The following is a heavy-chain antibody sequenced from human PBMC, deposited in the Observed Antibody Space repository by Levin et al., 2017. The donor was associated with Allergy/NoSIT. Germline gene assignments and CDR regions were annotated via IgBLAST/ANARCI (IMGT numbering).Heavy chain of an antibody. Sequence: PGESLKISCQASGVTSSNYAITWVRQAPGQGLEWMGGIFPIFGPASYAQKFQGRVTILADESTSTSYKEVNNLGFEDTAVYYCARDGVGAANFDHWGQGTLVTVSS. CDR1: GVTSSNYA. J-gene: IGHJ4*02. D-gene: IGHD1-26*01. V-gene: IGHV1-69*01. CDR2: IFPIFGPA. CDR3: ARDGVGAANFDH.